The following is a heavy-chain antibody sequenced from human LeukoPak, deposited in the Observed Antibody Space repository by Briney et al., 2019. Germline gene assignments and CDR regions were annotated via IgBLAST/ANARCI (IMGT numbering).Heavy chain of an antibody. CDR1: GWSFSGYY. V-gene: IGHV4-34*01. Sequence: PSETLSLTCSGYGWSFSGYYWGWLRQPPGKGLEWIGEIDHSGSTNYNPSLKSRVTISVDTSKNQFSLKLSSVTAADTAVYYCARGPSYDFWGGHNFDYWGQGTLVTVS. CDR2: IDHSGST. CDR3: ARGPSYDFWGGHNFDY. D-gene: IGHD3-3*01. J-gene: IGHJ4*02.